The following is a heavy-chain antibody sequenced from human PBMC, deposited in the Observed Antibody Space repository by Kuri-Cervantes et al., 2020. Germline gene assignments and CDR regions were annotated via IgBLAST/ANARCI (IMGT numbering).Heavy chain of an antibody. V-gene: IGHV1-3*01. CDR1: GYTFTYYA. CDR2: INAGNGNT. Sequence: ASVKVSCKASGYTFTYYAMHWVRQAPGQRLEWMGWINAGNGNTKYSQKFQGRVTITRDTSASTAYMELSSLRSEDTAVYYCARDLPYYDSSGYQLINYYMDVWGKGTTVTVSS. D-gene: IGHD3-22*01. CDR3: ARDLPYYDSSGYQLINYYMDV. J-gene: IGHJ6*03.